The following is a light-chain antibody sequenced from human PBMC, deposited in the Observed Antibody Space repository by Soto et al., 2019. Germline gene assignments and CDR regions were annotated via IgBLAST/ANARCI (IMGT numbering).Light chain of an antibody. J-gene: IGKJ4*01. CDR2: DAS. CDR3: QQRHTWPLT. Sequence: EIVLTQSPATLSLSAGERATLSCRASQSISTYLAWYQQRPGQAPRLLIYDASNRATGIPARFSGSGSGTDFTLSISSLAPEDFAVYYCQQRHTWPLTFGGGTQVEIK. V-gene: IGKV3-11*01. CDR1: QSISTY.